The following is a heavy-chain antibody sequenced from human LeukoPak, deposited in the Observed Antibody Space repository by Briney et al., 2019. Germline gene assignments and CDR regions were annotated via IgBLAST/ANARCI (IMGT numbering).Heavy chain of an antibody. V-gene: IGHV3-53*01. CDR3: SSFDF. D-gene: IGHD2-2*01. CDR1: GFIVSSNY. CDR2: IYDSGST. J-gene: IGHJ4*02. Sequence: GGSLRLSCAASGFIVSSNYMTWVRQAPGKGLEWVSVIYDSGSTYYADSVKGRFTISRDNSKNTLYLQMNSLRAEDTAVYYCSSFDFWGPGTLVTVSS.